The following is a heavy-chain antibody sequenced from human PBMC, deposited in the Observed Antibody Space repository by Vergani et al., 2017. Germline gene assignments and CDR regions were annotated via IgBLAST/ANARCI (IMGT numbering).Heavy chain of an antibody. CDR2: INPSGGST. Sequence: QVQLVQSGAEVKKPGASVKVSCKASGYTFTSYYMHWVRQAPGQGLEWMGIINPSGGSTSYAQKFQGRVTMTRDTSTSTVYMELSSLRSEDTAVYYCARDNFWSGYSSRSDDYWGQGTLVTVSS. CDR1: GYTFTSYY. J-gene: IGHJ4*02. D-gene: IGHD3-3*01. CDR3: ARDNFWSGYSSRSDDY. V-gene: IGHV1-46*01.